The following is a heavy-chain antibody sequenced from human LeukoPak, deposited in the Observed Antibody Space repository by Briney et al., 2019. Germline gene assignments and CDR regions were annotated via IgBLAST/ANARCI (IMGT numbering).Heavy chain of an antibody. CDR1: GFTFSDAW. CDR2: IKSKSEGGTI. V-gene: IGHV3-15*01. D-gene: IGHD2-15*01. J-gene: IGHJ4*02. Sequence: PGGSLRLSCAASGFTFSDAWMSWVRQAPGKGLESVGRIKSKSEGGTIDYVAPVQGRFTISRDDSRNTVYLQMNSLRTEDTAVYYCTSGGGTMDFWGQGTQVTVSS. CDR3: TSGGGTMDF.